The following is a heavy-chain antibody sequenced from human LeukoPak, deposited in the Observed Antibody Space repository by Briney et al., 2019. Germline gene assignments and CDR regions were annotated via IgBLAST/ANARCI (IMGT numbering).Heavy chain of an antibody. CDR3: ASPRAVQVGQLRLVGAFDI. CDR1: GGTFSSYA. D-gene: IGHD1-26*01. CDR2: IIPTFGTA. Sequence: ASVKVSCKASGGTFSSYAISWVRQAPGQGLEWMGRIIPTFGTANYAQKFQGRVTITTDESTSTAYMELSSLRSEDTAVYYCASPRAVQVGQLRLVGAFDIWGQGTMVTVSS. J-gene: IGHJ3*02. V-gene: IGHV1-69*05.